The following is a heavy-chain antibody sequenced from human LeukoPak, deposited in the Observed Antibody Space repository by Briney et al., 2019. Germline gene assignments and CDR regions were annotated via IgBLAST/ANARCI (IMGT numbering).Heavy chain of an antibody. D-gene: IGHD1-26*01. CDR2: IYSGGST. Sequence: GGSLRLSCAASGFTVRSNYMSWVRQPPGKGMEGVSVIYSGGSTYYADSVKGRFTIPRDNSKNTLYLQMNRLRAEDTAVYYCARDQLSGSNLYWGQGTLVTVSS. CDR3: ARDQLSGSNLY. V-gene: IGHV3-66*01. CDR1: GFTVRSNY. J-gene: IGHJ4*02.